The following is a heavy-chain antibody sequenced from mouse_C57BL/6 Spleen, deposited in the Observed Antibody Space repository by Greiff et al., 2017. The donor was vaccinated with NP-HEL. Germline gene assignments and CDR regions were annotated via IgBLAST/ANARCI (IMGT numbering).Heavy chain of an antibody. CDR1: GFTFSDYY. CDR2: INYDGSST. CDR3: ARGPSLLWYYYAMDY. D-gene: IGHD2-10*01. Sequence: EVKLVESEGGLVQPGRSMKLSCTASGFTFSDYYMAWVRQVPEKGLEWVANINYDGSSTYYLDSLKSRFIISRDNAKNILYLQMSSLKSEDTATYYCARGPSLLWYYYAMDYWGQGTSVTVSS. J-gene: IGHJ4*01. V-gene: IGHV5-16*01.